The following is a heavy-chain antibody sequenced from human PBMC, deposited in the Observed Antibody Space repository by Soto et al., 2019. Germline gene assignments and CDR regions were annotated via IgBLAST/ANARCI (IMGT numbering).Heavy chain of an antibody. V-gene: IGHV1-69*13. D-gene: IGHD2-15*01. Sequence: SVKVSCKASGGTFSSYAISWVRQAPGQGLEWMGGIIPIFGTANYAQKFQGRVTITADESTSTAYMELSSLRSEDTAVYYCARVRSSASLYYYYGMDVWGQGTTVTVSS. CDR1: GGTFSSYA. J-gene: IGHJ6*02. CDR2: IIPIFGTA. CDR3: ARVRSSASLYYYYGMDV.